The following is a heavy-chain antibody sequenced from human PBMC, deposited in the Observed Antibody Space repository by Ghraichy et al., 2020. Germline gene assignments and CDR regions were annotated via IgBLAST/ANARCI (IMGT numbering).Heavy chain of an antibody. V-gene: IGHV3-33*01. J-gene: IGHJ4*02. Sequence: GGSLRLSCAASGFTFSSYGMYWVRQAPGKGLEWVAVIWYDGSNNYYADSVKGRFTISRDNSKNTLYLQMNSLRAEDTAVYYCAREGPEITYLFDYWGQGTLVTVSS. CDR3: AREGPEITYLFDY. CDR1: GFTFSSYG. CDR2: IWYDGSNN. D-gene: IGHD3-16*01.